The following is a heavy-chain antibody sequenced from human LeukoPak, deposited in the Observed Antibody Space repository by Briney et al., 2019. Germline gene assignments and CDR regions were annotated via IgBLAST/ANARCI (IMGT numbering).Heavy chain of an antibody. Sequence: KSSETLSLTCTVSGGSISSYYWSWIRKPPGKGLEWIGYIYYSGSTNYNPSLKSRVTISVDTSKNQFSLKLSSVTAADTAVYYCARDKGIVGIVDWGQGTLVTVSS. CDR2: IYYSGST. CDR3: ARDKGIVGIVD. J-gene: IGHJ4*02. V-gene: IGHV4-59*01. D-gene: IGHD5-12*01. CDR1: GGSISSYY.